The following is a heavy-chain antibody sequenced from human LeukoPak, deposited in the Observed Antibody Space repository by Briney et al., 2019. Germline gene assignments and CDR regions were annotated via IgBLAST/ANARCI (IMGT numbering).Heavy chain of an antibody. V-gene: IGHV4-59*01. CDR2: IHYSGST. Sequence: SETLSLTCAVSGGSISSYYWSWIRQPPGKGLEWIGYIHYSGSTNYNPSLKSRVTISVDTSKNQFSLKLTSVTAADTAVYYCARTEESGYNYGYFGYYYYMDVWGKGTTVTVSS. CDR3: ARTEESGYNYGYFGYYYYMDV. CDR1: GGSISSYY. J-gene: IGHJ6*03. D-gene: IGHD5-18*01.